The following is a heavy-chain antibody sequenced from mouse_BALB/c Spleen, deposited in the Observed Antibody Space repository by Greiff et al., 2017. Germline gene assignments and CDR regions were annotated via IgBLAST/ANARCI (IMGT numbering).Heavy chain of an antibody. CDR1: GFTFSSYT. Sequence: EVHLVESGGGLVQPGGSLKLSCAASGFTFSSYTMSWVRQTPEKRLEWVAYISNGGGSTYYPDTVKGRFTISRDNAKNTLYLQMSSLKSEDTAMYYCARRPDGYYAMDYWGQGTSVTVSS. D-gene: IGHD2-3*01. CDR3: ARRPDGYYAMDY. V-gene: IGHV5-12-2*01. CDR2: ISNGGGST. J-gene: IGHJ4*01.